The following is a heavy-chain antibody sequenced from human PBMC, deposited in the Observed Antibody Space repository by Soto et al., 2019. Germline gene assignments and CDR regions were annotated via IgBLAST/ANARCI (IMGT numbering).Heavy chain of an antibody. CDR3: ARDSVPLAGTSWAGNRLDP. D-gene: IGHD6-13*01. CDR1: GFIFSTYA. J-gene: IGHJ5*02. V-gene: IGHV3-30-3*01. CDR2: ISYDGNSN. Sequence: QVQLGESGGGVVQPGGSLRLSCAASGFIFSTYAMYWVRQTPGKGLEWVAVISYDGNSNFYTDSVKGRFTISRDNSRNTLYLQMNNLRTEDTALYFCARDSVPLAGTSWAGNRLDPWGQGSLVTVSS.